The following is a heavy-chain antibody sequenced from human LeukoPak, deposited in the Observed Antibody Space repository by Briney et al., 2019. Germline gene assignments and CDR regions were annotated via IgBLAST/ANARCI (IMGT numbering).Heavy chain of an antibody. Sequence: SQTLSLTCTVSGVSISSGSYYWSWIRQPDGKGLEWIGRIYTSGSTNYNPSLKSRVTTSVDTSKNQFSLKLSSVPAADTAVYYCARARRDGYNHPFDYWGQGTLVTVSS. CDR2: IYTSGST. CDR1: GVSISSGSYY. V-gene: IGHV4-61*02. J-gene: IGHJ4*02. D-gene: IGHD5-24*01. CDR3: ARARRDGYNHPFDY.